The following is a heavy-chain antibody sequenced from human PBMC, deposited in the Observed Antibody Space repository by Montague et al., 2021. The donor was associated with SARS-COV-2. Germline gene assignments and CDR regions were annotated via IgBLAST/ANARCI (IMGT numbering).Heavy chain of an antibody. CDR1: GDSVSTNRGT. J-gene: IGHJ4*02. D-gene: IGHD2-15*01. V-gene: IGHV6-1*01. CDR2: TYYRSEWYS. Sequence: CAISGDSVSTNRGTWNWVRLAPSRGLEWLGRTYYRSEWYSDYSVSVKSRISINPDTSKNQFSLQLNSVTPEDTAVYYCARAERGSCGDGNCYQYFFNYRGQGTLVTVSS. CDR3: ARAERGSCGDGNCYQYFFNY.